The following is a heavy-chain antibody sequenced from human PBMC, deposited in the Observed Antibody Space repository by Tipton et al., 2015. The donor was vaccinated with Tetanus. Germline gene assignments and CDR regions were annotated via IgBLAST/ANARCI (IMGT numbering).Heavy chain of an antibody. Sequence: GSLRLSCEASGFTFDTYTMTWVRQAPGKGLEWVSSITSSSSYIYYSESVEGRFTISRDNAKNSVYLHLNSLRAEDTALYYCAREGNVGSSPDYWGQGTLVTVSS. CDR1: GFTFDTYT. D-gene: IGHD1-1*01. J-gene: IGHJ4*02. CDR2: ITSSSSYI. CDR3: AREGNVGSSPDY. V-gene: IGHV3-21*01.